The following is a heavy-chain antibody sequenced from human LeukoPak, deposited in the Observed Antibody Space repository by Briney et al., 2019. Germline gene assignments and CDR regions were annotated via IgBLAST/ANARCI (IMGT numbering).Heavy chain of an antibody. J-gene: IGHJ4*02. CDR1: GYTFTGYY. CDR2: INPNSGGT. V-gene: IGHV1-2*02. Sequence: GASVKVSCKASGYTFTGYYMHWVRQAPGQGLEWMGWINPNSGGTNYAQKFQGRVTMTRDTSISTAYMELSRLRSDDTAVYYCARDPWVVPAAMGDYWGQGTLVTVSS. D-gene: IGHD2-2*01. CDR3: ARDPWVVPAAMGDY.